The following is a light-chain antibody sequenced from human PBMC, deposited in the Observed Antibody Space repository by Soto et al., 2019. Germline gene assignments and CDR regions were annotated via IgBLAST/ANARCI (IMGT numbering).Light chain of an antibody. CDR1: ESVSRN. CDR3: QQNKDWPGT. V-gene: IGKV3-15*01. Sequence: DIVLTQSPGTLSLSPGERATLSCMASESVSRNLAWYQQKPGQAPRLLIYDASTRATGIPVRFSGSGSGTVFTLTISSLQSEDFGVYYCQQNKDWPGTFGQGTKVDIK. CDR2: DAS. J-gene: IGKJ1*01.